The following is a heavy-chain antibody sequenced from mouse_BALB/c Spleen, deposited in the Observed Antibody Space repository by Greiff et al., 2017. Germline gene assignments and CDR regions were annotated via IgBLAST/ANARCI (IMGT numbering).Heavy chain of an antibody. V-gene: IGHV1-54*01. Sequence: VKLQESGAELVRPGTSVKVSCKASGYAFTNYLIEWVKQRPGQGLEWIGVINPGSGGTNYNEKFKGKATLTADKSSSTAYMQLSSLTSDDSAVYFCARRGRGYWGQGTTLTVSS. J-gene: IGHJ2*01. CDR3: ARRGRGY. CDR2: INPGSGGT. CDR1: GYAFTNYL.